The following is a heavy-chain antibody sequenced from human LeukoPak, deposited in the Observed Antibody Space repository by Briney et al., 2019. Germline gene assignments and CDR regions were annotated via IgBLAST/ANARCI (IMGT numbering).Heavy chain of an antibody. CDR2: ISGSGDRT. CDR3: AKVYKDLDATLDI. D-gene: IGHD1-14*01. Sequence: GGSLRLSCAASGSTFSTYVMSWVRQAPGKGLEWVSAISGSGDRTYYADSVKGRFTISRDNSKNTLYLQMNSLRAEDAAIYYNAKVYKDLDATLDIWGQGTMVTVSS. V-gene: IGHV3-23*01. CDR1: GSTFSTYV. J-gene: IGHJ3*02.